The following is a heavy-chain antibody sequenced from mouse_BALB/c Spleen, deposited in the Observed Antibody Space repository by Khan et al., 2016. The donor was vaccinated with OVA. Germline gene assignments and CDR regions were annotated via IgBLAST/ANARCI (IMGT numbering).Heavy chain of an antibody. CDR2: ILPGRGSS. CDR3: ARGAGTTYGMDF. Sequence: QVQLKESGAELMKPGASVKIACKATGYTFSSYWIEWVKQRPGHGLEWIGGILPGRGSSNYNEKVKGKATFTADTSSNTAYMQLSSLTSEDSAVYYCARGAGTTYGMDFWGQGNSVTVSS. J-gene: IGHJ4*01. V-gene: IGHV1-9*01. CDR1: GYTFSSYW. D-gene: IGHD2-12*01.